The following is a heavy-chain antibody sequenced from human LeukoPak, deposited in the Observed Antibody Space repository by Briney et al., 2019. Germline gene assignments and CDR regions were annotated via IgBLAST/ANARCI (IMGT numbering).Heavy chain of an antibody. CDR1: GYTFTSSV. V-gene: IGHV1-8*01. CDR3: ARVPPGDIVVVPAHLDD. Sequence: GASVKVSCKASGYTFTSSVIHWVRQATGQGLEWMGWMNPKTGNTGYTQKFQRRVTMTRNTSLSTAYMDLSSLRSEDTAVYYCARVPPGDIVVVPAHLDDWGQGTLVTVSS. J-gene: IGHJ4*02. D-gene: IGHD2-2*01. CDR2: MNPKTGNT.